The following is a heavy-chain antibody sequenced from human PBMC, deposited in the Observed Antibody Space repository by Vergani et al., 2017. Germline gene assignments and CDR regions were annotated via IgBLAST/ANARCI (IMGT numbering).Heavy chain of an antibody. CDR3: TRHWAVVAANNWFDP. V-gene: IGHV4-4*02. J-gene: IGHJ5*02. Sequence: QVQLQQWGPGLVTPSGTLSLTCAVYGGSISSDNWWNWVRQAPGKGLQWIGEIHRSRSTNYNPSLRRRVTMSVDTSKSQFSLKLSSVTAADTAVYYCTRHWAVVAANNWFDPWGQGTLVTVSS. D-gene: IGHD2-15*01. CDR1: GGSISSDNW. CDR2: IHRSRST.